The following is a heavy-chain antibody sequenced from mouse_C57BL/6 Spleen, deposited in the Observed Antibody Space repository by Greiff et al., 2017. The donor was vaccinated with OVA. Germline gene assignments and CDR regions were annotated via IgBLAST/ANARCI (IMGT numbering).Heavy chain of an antibody. CDR2: IDPNSGGT. D-gene: IGHD1-1*01. Sequence: QVQLKQPGAELVKPGASVKLSCKASGYTFTSYWMHWVKQRPGRGLEWIGRIDPNSGGTKYNEKFKSKATLTVDKPSSTAYMQLSSLTSEDSAVYYCARGGITTVVATRGAMDYWGQGTSVTVSS. V-gene: IGHV1-72*01. CDR3: ARGGITTVVATRGAMDY. J-gene: IGHJ4*01. CDR1: GYTFTSYW.